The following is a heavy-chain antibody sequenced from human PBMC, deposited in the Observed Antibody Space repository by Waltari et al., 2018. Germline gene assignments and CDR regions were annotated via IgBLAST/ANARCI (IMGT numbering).Heavy chain of an antibody. CDR3: AKSAGARLGGYFPH. Sequence: QVQLVESGGGVVQPGRSLRLSCAASGFTFSSYGMHWVRQAPGKGLEWVAVISYDGSNKYYADSVKGRFTIARDNSKNTLYLQMNSLRAEDTAVYYCAKSAGARLGGYFPHWGQGTLVTVSS. CDR2: ISYDGSNK. D-gene: IGHD6-6*01. CDR1: GFTFSSYG. V-gene: IGHV3-30*18. J-gene: IGHJ1*01.